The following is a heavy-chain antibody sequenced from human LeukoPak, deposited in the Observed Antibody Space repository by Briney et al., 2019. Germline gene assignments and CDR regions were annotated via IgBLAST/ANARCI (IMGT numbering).Heavy chain of an antibody. Sequence: GGSLRLSCAASGFTLSSYAMSWVRQAPGKGLEWVSSISNSGGRTFYTDSVKGRFTISRDNSKITLYLQMNSLRAEDTAVYYCAKSYNGYESKPDYWGQGTLVTVSS. CDR1: GFTLSSYA. V-gene: IGHV3-23*01. D-gene: IGHD5-12*01. CDR2: ISNSGGRT. CDR3: AKSYNGYESKPDY. J-gene: IGHJ4*02.